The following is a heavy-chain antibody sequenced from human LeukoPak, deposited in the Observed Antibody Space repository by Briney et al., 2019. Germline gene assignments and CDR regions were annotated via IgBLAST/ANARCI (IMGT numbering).Heavy chain of an antibody. CDR1: GFTVGSNY. J-gene: IGHJ4*02. D-gene: IGHD1-26*01. Sequence: GSLRLSCAASGFTVGSNYMNWVRQAPGKGLEWVSVIYSGGSTYYADPVKGRFTISRDNSKNTLYLQMNSLRAEDTAVYYCAREGTWSYYYDYWGQGTLVTVSS. V-gene: IGHV3-66*01. CDR3: AREGTWSYYYDY. CDR2: IYSGGST.